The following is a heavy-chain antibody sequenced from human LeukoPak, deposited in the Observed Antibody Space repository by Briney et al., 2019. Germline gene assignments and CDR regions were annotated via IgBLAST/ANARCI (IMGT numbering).Heavy chain of an antibody. V-gene: IGHV3-48*03. Sequence: SGGSLRLSCAASGFTFSSYEMNWLRQAPGKGLEWVSYISSSGSTIYYADSVKGRFTVSRDNAKNSLFLQMNSLRAEDTAVYYCARFYGDFVNHWYFDLWGRGTLVTVSS. CDR3: ARFYGDFVNHWYFDL. CDR2: ISSSGSTI. CDR1: GFTFSSYE. J-gene: IGHJ2*01. D-gene: IGHD4-17*01.